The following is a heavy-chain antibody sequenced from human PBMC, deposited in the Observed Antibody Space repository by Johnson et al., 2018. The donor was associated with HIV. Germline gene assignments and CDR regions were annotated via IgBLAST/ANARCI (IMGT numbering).Heavy chain of an antibody. CDR1: GFTVSRSY. Sequence: VQLVESGGGLIQPGGSLRFSCAGSGFTVSRSYMSWVRQAPGKGLEWVSVIYSGGSTYYADSAKGRFTISRDNSKNTLYLQMNSLRAEDTAVYYCARAGQLPEDAFDIWGQGTMVTVSS. D-gene: IGHD1-7*01. J-gene: IGHJ3*02. CDR2: IYSGGST. CDR3: ARAGQLPEDAFDI. V-gene: IGHV3-53*01.